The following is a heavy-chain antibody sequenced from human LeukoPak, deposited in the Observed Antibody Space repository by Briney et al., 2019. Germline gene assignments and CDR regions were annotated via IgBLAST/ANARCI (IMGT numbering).Heavy chain of an antibody. CDR2: IYHSGST. Sequence: SETLSLTCTVSGGSISSSSYYWGWIRQPPGKGLEWIGEIYHSGSTNYNPSLKSRVTISVDKSKNQFSLKLSSVTAADTAVYYCARAPRIAVAGTEDWFDPWGQGTLVTVSS. CDR1: GGSISSSSYY. V-gene: IGHV4-39*07. CDR3: ARAPRIAVAGTEDWFDP. D-gene: IGHD6-19*01. J-gene: IGHJ5*02.